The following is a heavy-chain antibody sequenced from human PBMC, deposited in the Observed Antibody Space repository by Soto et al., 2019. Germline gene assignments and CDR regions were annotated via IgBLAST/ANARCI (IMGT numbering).Heavy chain of an antibody. CDR1: GFTFSSYA. Sequence: GGSLRLSCSASGFTFSSYAMHWVRQAPGKGLEYVSSISINGGSTHYADSVKGRFTISRDNSRNTQYLQMSSLRADDTAVYYCVKGEFYYDSSAYYLFDSWGQGTLVTVSS. J-gene: IGHJ4*02. CDR3: VKGEFYYDSSAYYLFDS. D-gene: IGHD3-22*01. CDR2: ISINGGST. V-gene: IGHV3-64D*06.